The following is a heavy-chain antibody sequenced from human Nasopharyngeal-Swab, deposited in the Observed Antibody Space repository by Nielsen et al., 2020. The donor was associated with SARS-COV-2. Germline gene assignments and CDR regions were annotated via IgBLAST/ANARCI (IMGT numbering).Heavy chain of an antibody. CDR3: ARETSASGAYYFDF. V-gene: IGHV3-74*03. J-gene: IGHJ4*02. CDR1: GFSFSTYW. Sequence: GESLKISCAASGFSFSTYWMHWVRHTPGKGLVWVSRLKTDGSDTMYADSVKGRFTISRDNAKSTMYLQMNSLREEDTALYYCARETSASGAYYFDFWGRGTRVTVSS. CDR2: LKTDGSDT. D-gene: IGHD3-16*01.